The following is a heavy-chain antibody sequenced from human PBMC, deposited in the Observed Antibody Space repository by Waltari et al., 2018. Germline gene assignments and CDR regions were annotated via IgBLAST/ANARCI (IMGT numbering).Heavy chain of an antibody. CDR2: IKQDGSEK. V-gene: IGHV3-7*01. Sequence: EVQLVESGGGLVQPGGSLRLSCAASGFTFSSSWMSWVRQAPGKGLEWVANIKQDGSEKYYVDSVKGRFTISRDNAKNSLYLQMNSLRAEDTAVYYCARDRYGVAVYYYYYMDVWGKGTTVTVSS. D-gene: IGHD2-15*01. CDR3: ARDRYGVAVYYYYYMDV. J-gene: IGHJ6*03. CDR1: GFTFSSSW.